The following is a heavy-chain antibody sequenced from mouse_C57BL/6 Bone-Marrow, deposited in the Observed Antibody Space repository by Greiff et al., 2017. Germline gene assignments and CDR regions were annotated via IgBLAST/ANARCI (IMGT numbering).Heavy chain of an antibody. V-gene: IGHV3-6*01. J-gene: IGHJ4*01. CDR3: ARAPALTFYYAMDY. Sequence: DVKLQESGPGLVKPSQSLSLTCSVTGYSITSGYYWNWIRQFPGNKLEWMGYISYDGSNNYNPSLKNRISITRDTSKNQFFLKLNSVTTEDTATYYCARAPALTFYYAMDYWGQGTSVTVSS. CDR1: GYSITSGYY. D-gene: IGHD4-1*01. CDR2: ISYDGSN.